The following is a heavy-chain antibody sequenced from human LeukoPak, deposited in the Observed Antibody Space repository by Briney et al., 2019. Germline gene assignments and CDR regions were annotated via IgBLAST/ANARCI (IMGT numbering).Heavy chain of an antibody. CDR1: GYTFTSYG. CDR3: ARDCRSSWIPSVDDAFDI. CDR2: ISAYNGNA. Sequence: ASVKVSCKASGYTFTSYGISWVRQAPGQGLEWMGWISAYNGNANYAQKLQGRVTMTTDTSTSTAYMELRSLRSDDTAVYYCARDCRSSWIPSVDDAFDIWGQGTMVTVSS. D-gene: IGHD6-13*01. V-gene: IGHV1-18*01. J-gene: IGHJ3*02.